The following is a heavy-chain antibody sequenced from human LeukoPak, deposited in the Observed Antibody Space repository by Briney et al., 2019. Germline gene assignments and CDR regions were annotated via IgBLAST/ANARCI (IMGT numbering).Heavy chain of an antibody. J-gene: IGHJ4*02. CDR1: GGSISSYY. CDR3: ARGGYSYGFGVYFDY. D-gene: IGHD5-18*01. CDR2: IYYSGST. Sequence: PSETLSLTCTVSGGSISSYYWSWIRQPPGKGLEWIGYIYYSGSTNYNPSLKSRVTISVDTSKNQFSLKLSSVTAADTAVYYCARGGYSYGFGVYFDYWGQGTLVTVSS. V-gene: IGHV4-59*01.